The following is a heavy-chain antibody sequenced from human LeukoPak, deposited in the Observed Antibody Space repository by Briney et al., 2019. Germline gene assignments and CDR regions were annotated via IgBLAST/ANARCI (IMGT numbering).Heavy chain of an antibody. J-gene: IGHJ5*01. Sequence: PSETLSLTCTVSGYSISNGYYWGWIRQPPGKGLEWIGSIYESGSTDYSPSLKSRVTISVDTSKNQFSLRLNSVTAADTAIYYCARDDWVVRGLLTRAFDSWGQGILVTVSA. CDR3: ARDDWVVRGLLTRAFDS. D-gene: IGHD3-10*01. CDR1: GYSISNGYY. CDR2: IYESGST. V-gene: IGHV4-38-2*02.